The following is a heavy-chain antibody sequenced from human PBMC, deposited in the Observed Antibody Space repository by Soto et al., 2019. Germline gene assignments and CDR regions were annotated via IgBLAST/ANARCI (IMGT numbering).Heavy chain of an antibody. V-gene: IGHV4-34*01. CDR2: IDHSGST. CDR3: ARWGPLLWFGELVCEYGMDV. J-gene: IGHJ6*02. CDR1: GGSFSGYY. Sequence: QVQLQQWGAGLLKPSETLSLTCAVDGGSFSGYYWSWIRQPPGKGLEWIGEIDHSGSTNYNPSLSGRVTMSVDTSKSQFSLRLICGTAADTAVYCCARWGPLLWFGELVCEYGMDVWGQGTTVTVSS. D-gene: IGHD3-10*01.